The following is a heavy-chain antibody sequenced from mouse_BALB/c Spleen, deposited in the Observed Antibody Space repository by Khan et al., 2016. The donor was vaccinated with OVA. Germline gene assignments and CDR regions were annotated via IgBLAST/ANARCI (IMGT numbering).Heavy chain of an antibody. CDR2: IWAGGST. V-gene: IGHV2-9*02. CDR3: ARNRESDYVDY. Sequence: QVQLKQSGPGLVAPSQSLSITCTVSGFSLTSYGIHWVRQPPGKGLEWLGIIWAGGSTNYNSALMSRLSISKDNSRSQVFLKRNRLQTDDTAMYFCARNRESDYVDYWGKGTTLTVSS. CDR1: GFSLTSYG. J-gene: IGHJ2*01.